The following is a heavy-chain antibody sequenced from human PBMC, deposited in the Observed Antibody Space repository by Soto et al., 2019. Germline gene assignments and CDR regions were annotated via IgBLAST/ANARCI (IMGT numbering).Heavy chain of an antibody. CDR3: TRDRPGPKHSFDY. Sequence: GGSLRLSCAASGFTFSSDWMHWVRQAPGKGLVWVSRINTDGSGTSYADSVKGRFTISRDNAKNTLYLQMNSLRAEDTAMYYSTRDRPGPKHSFDYWGQGNMVPVP. CDR2: INTDGSGT. CDR1: GFTFSSDW. D-gene: IGHD6-6*01. V-gene: IGHV3-74*01. J-gene: IGHJ4*02.